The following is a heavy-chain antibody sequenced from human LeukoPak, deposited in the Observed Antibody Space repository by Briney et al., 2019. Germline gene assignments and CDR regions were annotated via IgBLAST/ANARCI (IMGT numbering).Heavy chain of an antibody. CDR3: ARDGFGDIVVVPAALGYCYYGMDV. V-gene: IGHV1-46*01. J-gene: IGHJ6*02. D-gene: IGHD2-2*01. CDR2: INPSGGST. Sequence: ASVKVSCKASGYTFTSYYMHWVRQAPGQGLEWMGIINPSGGSTSYAQKFQGRVTMTRDTSTSTVYMELSSLRSEDTAVYYCARDGFGDIVVVPAALGYCYYGMDVWGQGTTVTVSS. CDR1: GYTFTSYY.